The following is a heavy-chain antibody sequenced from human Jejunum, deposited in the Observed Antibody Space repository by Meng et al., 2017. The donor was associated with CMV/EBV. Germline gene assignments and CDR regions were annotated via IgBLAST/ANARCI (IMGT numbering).Heavy chain of an antibody. V-gene: IGHV1-3*01. CDR2: INAGNGNT. CDR3: ARTGCSSSSCYDY. D-gene: IGHD2-2*01. CDR1: GYSFTTYA. J-gene: IGHJ4*02. Sequence: QVQLEQVGAEVKKAWVSVKVSCNASGYSFTTYAMHCVRHASGQRLEWMGWINAGNGNTKYSEKFQSRVTITRDTAASTAYMELSSLRSEDTAVYYCARTGCSSSSCYDYWGQGTLVTVSS.